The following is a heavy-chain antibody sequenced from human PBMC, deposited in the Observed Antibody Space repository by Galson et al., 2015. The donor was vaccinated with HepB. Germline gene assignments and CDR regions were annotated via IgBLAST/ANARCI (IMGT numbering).Heavy chain of an antibody. CDR2: INPGNDDI. Sequence: SVKVSCKASGYTFTSYSLHWVRQAPGQSLEWIGWINPGNDDIKHSQKFQGRVTFTTDTSASTAYMELNSLTFEDTAVYYCTRGHPTAWCGDSWGQGTLVTVSS. J-gene: IGHJ4*02. D-gene: IGHD2-8*02. CDR1: GYTFTSYS. CDR3: TRGHPTAWCGDS. V-gene: IGHV1-3*01.